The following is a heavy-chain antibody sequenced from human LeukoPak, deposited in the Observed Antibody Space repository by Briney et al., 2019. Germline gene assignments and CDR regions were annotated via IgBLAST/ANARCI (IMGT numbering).Heavy chain of an antibody. CDR3: AKDSDYYHSSGYYYAHFQH. D-gene: IGHD3-22*01. Sequence: GGSLILSCAVSGFTFSTYSMNWVRQAPGKGLEWVSYISSSSSTIYYADSVKGRFTISRDNAKNSLYLQMNSLRDEDTAVYYCAKDSDYYHSSGYYYAHFQHWGQGTLVTVSS. CDR1: GFTFSTYS. J-gene: IGHJ1*01. CDR2: ISSSSSTI. V-gene: IGHV3-48*02.